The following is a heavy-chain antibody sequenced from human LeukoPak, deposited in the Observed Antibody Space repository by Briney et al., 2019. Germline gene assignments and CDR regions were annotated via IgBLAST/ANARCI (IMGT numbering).Heavy chain of an antibody. CDR2: IGIRGDT. Sequence: GGSLRLSCAASGFTFIDYDMHWVRQVIGKGLEWVSAIGIRGDTHYSGSVKGRFTTSRENAESSLYLQMNSLRAEDMAVYYCARGGIQVSGIDEFDYWGQGTLVTVSS. J-gene: IGHJ4*02. CDR1: GFTFIDYD. V-gene: IGHV3-13*01. D-gene: IGHD6-19*01. CDR3: ARGGIQVSGIDEFDY.